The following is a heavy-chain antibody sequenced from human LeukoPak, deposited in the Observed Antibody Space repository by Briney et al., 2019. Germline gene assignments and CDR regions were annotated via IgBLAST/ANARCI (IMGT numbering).Heavy chain of an antibody. CDR3: AKDTPGAGTSFDY. V-gene: IGHV3-43*02. CDR1: GFAFDDYA. Sequence: PGGSLRLSCAASGFAFDDYAMHWVRQAPGTGLEWVSLISGDGGSTYYADSVKGRFTISRDNSKNSLYLQMNSLRTEDTALYYCAKDTPGAGTSFDYWGQGTLVTVSS. J-gene: IGHJ4*02. D-gene: IGHD1-1*01. CDR2: ISGDGGST.